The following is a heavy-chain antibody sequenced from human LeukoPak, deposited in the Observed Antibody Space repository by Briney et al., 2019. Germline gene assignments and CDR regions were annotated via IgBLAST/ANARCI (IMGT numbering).Heavy chain of an antibody. V-gene: IGHV4-30-2*01. CDR2: IYHSGST. D-gene: IGHD3-22*01. CDR1: GGSISSGGYS. CDR3: ARERRYYYDSSGFYPYFDY. Sequence: SETLSLTCAVSGGSISSGGYSWSWIRQPPGKGLEWIGYIYHSGSTYYNPSLKSRVTISVDTSQNQFSLKLSSVTAADTAVYYCARERRYYYDSSGFYPYFDYWGQGTLVTVSS. J-gene: IGHJ4*02.